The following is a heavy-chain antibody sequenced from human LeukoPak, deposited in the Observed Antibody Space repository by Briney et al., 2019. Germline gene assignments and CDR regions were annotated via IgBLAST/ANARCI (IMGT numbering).Heavy chain of an antibody. V-gene: IGHV3-21*01. CDR1: GFTFSTYS. D-gene: IGHD6-13*01. CDR2: ISSSSSYI. CDR3: ARAHRSSWYGFGF. Sequence: GGSLRLSCAASGFTFSTYSMNWARQAPGKGLEWVSSISSSSSYIYYADSVKGRFTISRDNAKNALYLQMNSLRAEDTAVYYCARAHRSSWYGFGFWGQGTLVTVSS. J-gene: IGHJ4*02.